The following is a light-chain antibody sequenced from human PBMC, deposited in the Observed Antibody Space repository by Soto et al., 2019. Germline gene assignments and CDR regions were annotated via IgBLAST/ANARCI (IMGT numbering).Light chain of an antibody. CDR3: QEYDDPPGPFT. CDR1: QDIGNH. CDR2: DVS. J-gene: IGKJ3*01. V-gene: IGKV1-33*01. Sequence: IEMTQSPSSLSASLGESVTITCQASQDIGNHLNWYQQKPRQAPKLLIYDVSHVGSGVSARFSGSGSATDFSLTITGLQHEDVGTYFCQEYDDPPGPFTFGPGTKVEIK.